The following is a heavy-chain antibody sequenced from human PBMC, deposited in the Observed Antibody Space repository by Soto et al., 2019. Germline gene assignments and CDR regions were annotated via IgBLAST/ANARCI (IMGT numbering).Heavy chain of an antibody. CDR3: ASDYSEIDAVDS. D-gene: IGHD4-4*01. J-gene: IGHJ3*02. Sequence: QVQLVQSGAEVKKPGSSVKVSCKTSGGPFNNHAINWVRQAPGQGLEWVGLVIPTLATADYAQKFQGRVTMTADEVTNAAYMELSTLSSGDTGVYYCASDYSEIDAVDSWGQGTLVTVSS. CDR1: GGPFNNHA. V-gene: IGHV1-69*01. CDR2: VIPTLATA.